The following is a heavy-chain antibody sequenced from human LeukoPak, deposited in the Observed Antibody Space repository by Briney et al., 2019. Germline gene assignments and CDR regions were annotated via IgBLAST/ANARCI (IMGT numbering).Heavy chain of an antibody. V-gene: IGHV3-21*01. D-gene: IGHD3-22*01. Sequence: GGSLRLSCAASGFTFSSYSMNWVRQAPGKRLEWVSSISSSSNYIYYADSVKGRFTISRDNAKNSLYLQMNSLRAEDTAVYYCARDFVVSSYYDSSGSYYFDYWGQGTLVTVSS. CDR2: ISSSSNYI. CDR1: GFTFSSYS. J-gene: IGHJ4*02. CDR3: ARDFVVSSYYDSSGSYYFDY.